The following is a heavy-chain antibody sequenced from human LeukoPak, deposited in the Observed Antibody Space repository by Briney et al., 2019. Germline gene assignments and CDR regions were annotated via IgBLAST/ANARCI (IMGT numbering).Heavy chain of an antibody. CDR3: AKDMALITMVRGVISAGVRYYYYGMDV. CDR1: GFTFDDYA. V-gene: IGHV3-43D*03. J-gene: IGHJ6*02. D-gene: IGHD3-10*01. CDR2: TSWDGGST. Sequence: GGSLRLSCAASGFTFDDYAMHWVRQAPGKGLEWVSLTSWDGGSTYYADSVKGRFTISRDNSKNSLYLQMNSLRAEDTALYYCAKDMALITMVRGVISAGVRYYYYGMDVWGQGTTVTVSS.